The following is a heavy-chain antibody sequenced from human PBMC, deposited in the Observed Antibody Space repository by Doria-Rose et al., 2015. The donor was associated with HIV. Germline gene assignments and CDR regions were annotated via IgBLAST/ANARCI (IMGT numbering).Heavy chain of an antibody. V-gene: IGHV3-49*04. CDR2: IRTKAYFGTP. D-gene: IGHD1-26*01. CDR1: GFTFGDYT. Sequence: LVQPGRSLRLSCTTSGFTFGDYTMSWVRQAPGKGLEWVGFIRTKAYFGTPEYAASVKGRFTISRDDSKNIAYLQMTSLKTEDTAVYFCTRDNGGAAVGASYYWGQGTLVTVSS. CDR3: TRDNGGAAVGASYY. J-gene: IGHJ4*02.